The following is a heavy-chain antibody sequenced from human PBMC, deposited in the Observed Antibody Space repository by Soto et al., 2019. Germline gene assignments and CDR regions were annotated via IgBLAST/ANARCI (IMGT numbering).Heavy chain of an antibody. CDR2: IYYSGST. CDR1: GGSISSYY. CDR3: ARLRQWLVYPDY. Sequence: QVQLQESGPGLVKPSETLSLTCTVSGGSISSYYWSWIRQPPGKGLEWIGYIYYSGSTNYNPSLKSRVTLSVDTPKNPCSLKLSSVTAADTAVYYCARLRQWLVYPDYWGQGTLVTVSS. J-gene: IGHJ4*02. D-gene: IGHD6-19*01. V-gene: IGHV4-59*08.